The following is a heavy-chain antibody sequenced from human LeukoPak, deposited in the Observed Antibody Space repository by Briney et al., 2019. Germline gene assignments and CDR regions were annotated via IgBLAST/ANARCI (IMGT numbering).Heavy chain of an antibody. D-gene: IGHD3-3*01. CDR1: GFTFSNYA. V-gene: IGHV3-23*01. CDR2: ISSSGGGST. Sequence: PGGSLRLSCAVSGFTFSNYAMSWARQAPGKGLEWVSSISSSGGGSTYYADSVKGQFTISRDNSKNTLYLQMNSLRAEDTAVYYCAKDRGYDFADNWGQGTLVTVSS. CDR3: AKDRGYDFADN. J-gene: IGHJ4*02.